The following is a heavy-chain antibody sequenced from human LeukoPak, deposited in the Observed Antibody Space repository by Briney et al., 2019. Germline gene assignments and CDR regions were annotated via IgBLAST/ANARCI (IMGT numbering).Heavy chain of an antibody. Sequence: SETLSLTCTVSGGSISSYYWSWIRQPPGKGLEWIGYIYYSGSTNYNPSLKSRVTISVDTSKNQFSLKLSSVTAADTAVYYCARHHGDRIAAAGTLFDYWGQGTLVTVSS. CDR1: GGSISSYY. D-gene: IGHD6-13*01. V-gene: IGHV4-59*08. J-gene: IGHJ4*02. CDR2: IYYSGST. CDR3: ARHHGDRIAAAGTLFDY.